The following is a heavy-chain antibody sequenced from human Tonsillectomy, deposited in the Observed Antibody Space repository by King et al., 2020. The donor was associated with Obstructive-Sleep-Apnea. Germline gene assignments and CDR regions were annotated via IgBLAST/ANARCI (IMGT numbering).Heavy chain of an antibody. CDR3: AREGGYCSSTSCYDRTYYYYGMDV. V-gene: IGHV4-39*07. J-gene: IGHJ6*02. CDR1: GGSISSSSYY. CDR2: ICYSGST. Sequence: QLQESGPGLVKPSETLSLTCTVSGGSISSSSYYWGWIRQPPGKGLEWIGSICYSGSTYYNPSLKSRVTISVDTSKNQFSLKLSSVTAADTAVYYCAREGGYCSSTSCYDRTYYYYGMDVWGQGTTVTVSS. D-gene: IGHD2-2*01.